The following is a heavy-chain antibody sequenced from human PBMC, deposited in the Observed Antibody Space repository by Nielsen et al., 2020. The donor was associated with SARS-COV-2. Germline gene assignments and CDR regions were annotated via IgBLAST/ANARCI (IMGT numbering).Heavy chain of an antibody. D-gene: IGHD6-6*01. J-gene: IGHJ6*02. V-gene: IGHV3-11*03. CDR3: VKWVQLDLGYYYHGMDV. CDR2: ISSRSTAR. Sequence: GESLKISCVASGFTFSDYYMSWIRQAPGQGLEYIAFISSRSTARNYADSVKGRFTISRDDAKKSVYLQMDSLRAEDTAVYYCVKWVQLDLGYYYHGMDVWGQGTTVTVSS. CDR1: GFTFSDYY.